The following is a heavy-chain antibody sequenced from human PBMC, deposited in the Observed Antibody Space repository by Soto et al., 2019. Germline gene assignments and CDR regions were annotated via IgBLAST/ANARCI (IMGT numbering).Heavy chain of an antibody. D-gene: IGHD5-12*01. CDR2: IYPGDSDT. V-gene: IGHV5-51*01. Sequence: PGESLKISCKGSGYSFTSYWIGWVRQMPGKGLEWMGIIYPGDSDTRYSPSFQGQVTISADKPISTAYLQWSSLKASDTAMYYCARAHIVATMSGYGMDVWGQGTTVTVSS. CDR3: ARAHIVATMSGYGMDV. J-gene: IGHJ6*02. CDR1: GYSFTSYW.